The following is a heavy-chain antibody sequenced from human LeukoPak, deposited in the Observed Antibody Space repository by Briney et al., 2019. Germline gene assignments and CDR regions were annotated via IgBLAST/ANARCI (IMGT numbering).Heavy chain of an antibody. J-gene: IGHJ5*02. CDR3: AKDRTYDSSARFAP. D-gene: IGHD6-13*01. Sequence: GGSLRLSCAASGFPFNSYAMTWVRQAPGKGLEWVSGISGGGDKIYSAGSVKGRFTISRDNSKNMLFLQMNGLRAEDTAVYYCAKDRTYDSSARFAPWGQGTLVTVSS. V-gene: IGHV3-23*01. CDR1: GFPFNSYA. CDR2: ISGGGDKI.